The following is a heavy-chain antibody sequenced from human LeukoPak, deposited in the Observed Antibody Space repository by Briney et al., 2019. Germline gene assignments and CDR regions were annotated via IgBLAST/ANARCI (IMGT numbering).Heavy chain of an antibody. D-gene: IGHD3-10*01. J-gene: IGHJ4*02. CDR2: IYYSGST. CDR1: GGSISSGGYS. V-gene: IGHV4-30-4*07. CDR3: ARSYYGSGSNYRDFDY. Sequence: PSQTLSLTCAVSGGSISSGGYSWSWIRQPPGKGLEWIGYIYYSGSTYYNPSLKSRVTMSVDTSKNQFSLKLSSVTAADTAVYYCARSYYGSGSNYRDFDYWGQGTLVTVSS.